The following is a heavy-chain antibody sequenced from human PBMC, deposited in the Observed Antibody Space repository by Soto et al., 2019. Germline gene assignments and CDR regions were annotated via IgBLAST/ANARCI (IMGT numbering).Heavy chain of an antibody. V-gene: IGHV3-11*06. D-gene: IGHD6-6*01. CDR2: ISSSSSYT. J-gene: IGHJ6*02. Sequence: QVQLVESGGGLVKPGGSLRLSCAASGFTFSDYYMSWIRQAPGKGLEWVSYISSSSSYTNYADSVKGRFTISRDNAKNSLYLQMNSLRAEDTAVYYCARDHSSSSLTRYYYGMDVWGQGTTVTVSS. CDR3: ARDHSSSSLTRYYYGMDV. CDR1: GFTFSDYY.